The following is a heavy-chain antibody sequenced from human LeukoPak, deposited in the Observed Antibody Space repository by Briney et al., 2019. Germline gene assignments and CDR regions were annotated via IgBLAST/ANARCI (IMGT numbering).Heavy chain of an antibody. D-gene: IGHD6-13*01. CDR2: IYWNDDK. Sequence: SGPTLVNPTQTLTLTCTFSGFSLSTSGVGVGWIRQPPGKALEWLALIYWNDDKRYSPSLNSRLTITKDTSRNHVVLTMTNMDPVDTATYYCAHRGIADQSYYFDYWGQGTLVTVSS. V-gene: IGHV2-5*01. CDR1: GFSLSTSGVG. CDR3: AHRGIADQSYYFDY. J-gene: IGHJ4*02.